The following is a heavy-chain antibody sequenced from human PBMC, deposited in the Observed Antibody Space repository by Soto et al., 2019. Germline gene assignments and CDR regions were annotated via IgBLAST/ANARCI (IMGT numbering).Heavy chain of an antibody. D-gene: IGHD5-18*01. CDR2: ISYDGNKK. CDR3: AEVIELWGGGTYDYYYYGMDV. CDR1: GFTFSSYG. J-gene: IGHJ6*02. V-gene: IGHV3-30*18. Sequence: QMQLVESGGGVVQPGRSLTLSCAASGFTFSSYGMYWVRQAPGKGLEWVAVISYDGNKKKNEESVKGQFTNSRENSKNTLYIQKNGRGAEATAVYYWAEVIELWGGGTYDYYYYGMDVWGQGTTVTVSS.